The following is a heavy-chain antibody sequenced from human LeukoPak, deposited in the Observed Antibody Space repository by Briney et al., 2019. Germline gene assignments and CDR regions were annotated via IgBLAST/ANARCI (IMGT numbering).Heavy chain of an antibody. CDR1: GYTLTTYA. CDR2: ITTNTGNP. V-gene: IGHV7-4-1*02. CDR3: ARDGARLDI. D-gene: IGHD4/OR15-4a*01. Sequence: ASVKDSCKASGYTLTTYAMNWVRPAPGQGLEWMGWITTNTGNPTYAQGFTGRFVFSLDTSLSTAFLQISSLKAEDTAVYYCARDGARLDIWGQGTMVTVSS. J-gene: IGHJ3*02.